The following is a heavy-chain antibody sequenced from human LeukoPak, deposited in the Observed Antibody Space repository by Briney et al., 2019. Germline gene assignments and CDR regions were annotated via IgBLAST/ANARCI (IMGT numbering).Heavy chain of an antibody. J-gene: IGHJ4*02. D-gene: IGHD5-18*01. CDR1: GFTFSSYA. V-gene: IGHV3-30*04. Sequence: PGRSLRLSCAASGFTFSSYAMHWVRQAPGKGLEWVAVISYDGSNKYYADSVKGRFTISRDNSKNTLYLQMNSLRAEDTAVYYRARDRGRQLWPTYYFDYWGQGTLVTVSS. CDR3: ARDRGRQLWPTYYFDY. CDR2: ISYDGSNK.